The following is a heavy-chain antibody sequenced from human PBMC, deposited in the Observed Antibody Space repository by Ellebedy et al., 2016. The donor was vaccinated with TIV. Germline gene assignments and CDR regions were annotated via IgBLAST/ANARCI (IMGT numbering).Heavy chain of an antibody. J-gene: IGHJ4*01. CDR1: GFTFSSFA. CDR2: ISAGGSST. CDR3: AKGSSSGFNYDRVGFQY. Sequence: GGSLRLSCAASGFTFSSFAMHWVRQAPGKGLEWLSVISAGGSSTYHADSVKGRHTITRDNSKNTLYLQMNRLRTEETAVYFCAKGSSSGFNYDRVGFQYWGQGTLVTVSS. V-gene: IGHV3-23*01. D-gene: IGHD3-22*01.